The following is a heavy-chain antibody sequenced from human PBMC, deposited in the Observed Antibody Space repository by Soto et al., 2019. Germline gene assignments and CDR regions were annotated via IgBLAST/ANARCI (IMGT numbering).Heavy chain of an antibody. CDR1: GGSISSYY. CDR2: IYYSGST. CDR3: ARLGYGDYPIRYYFDY. V-gene: IGHV4-59*08. J-gene: IGHJ4*02. D-gene: IGHD4-17*01. Sequence: QVQLQESGPGLVKPSETLSLTCTVSGGSISSYYWSWIRQPPGKGLEWIGYIYYSGSTNYNPSLKGRVTISVDTSKNQFSLKLSSVTAADTAVYYCARLGYGDYPIRYYFDYWGQGTLVTVSS.